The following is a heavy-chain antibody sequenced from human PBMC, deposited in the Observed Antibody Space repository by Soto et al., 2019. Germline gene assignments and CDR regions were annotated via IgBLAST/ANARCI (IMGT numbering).Heavy chain of an antibody. Sequence: SVKVSCKASGGTFSSYAISWVRQAPGQGLEWMGGIIPIFGTANYAQKFQGRVTITADESTSTAYMELSSLRSEDTAVYYCASRGIAAAGHYYGMDVWGQGTTVTVSS. J-gene: IGHJ6*02. D-gene: IGHD6-13*01. CDR1: GGTFSSYA. CDR3: ASRGIAAAGHYYGMDV. V-gene: IGHV1-69*13. CDR2: IIPIFGTA.